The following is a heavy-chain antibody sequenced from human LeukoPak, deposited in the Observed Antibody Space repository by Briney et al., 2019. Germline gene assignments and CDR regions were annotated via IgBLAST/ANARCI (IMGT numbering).Heavy chain of an antibody. CDR3: ARSSRGSSSISVYYYYMDV. CDR2: IYTSGST. CDR1: GGSISSYY. D-gene: IGHD6-6*01. Sequence: SETPSLTCTVSGGSISSYYWSWIRQPAGKGLEWIGRIYTSGSTNYNPSLKSRVTMSVDTSKNQFSLKLSSVTAADTAVYYCARSSRGSSSISVYYYYMDVWGKGTTVTVSS. J-gene: IGHJ6*03. V-gene: IGHV4-4*07.